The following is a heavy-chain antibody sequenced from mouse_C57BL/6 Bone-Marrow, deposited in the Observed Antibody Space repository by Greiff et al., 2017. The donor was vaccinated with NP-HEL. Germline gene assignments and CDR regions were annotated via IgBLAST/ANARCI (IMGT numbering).Heavy chain of an antibody. D-gene: IGHD2-5*01. CDR1: GYTFTSYW. Sequence: QVQLQQPGAELVKPGASVKLSCKASGYTFTSYWMQWVKQRPGQGLEWIGEIDPSDSYTNYNQKFKGKATLTVDTSSSTAYMQLNSLTSEDSAVYYCAREAYSNYCYWGQGATLTVSS. CDR3: AREAYSNYCY. CDR2: IDPSDSYT. V-gene: IGHV1-50*01. J-gene: IGHJ2*01.